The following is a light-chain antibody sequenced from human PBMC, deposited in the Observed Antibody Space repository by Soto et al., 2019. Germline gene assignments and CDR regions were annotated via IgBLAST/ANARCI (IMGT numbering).Light chain of an antibody. CDR2: AAS. Sequence: AIQMTQSPSSLSASVGDRVTITCRASQGIRNDLGWYQQKPGKAPKLLISAASSLQSGVPSRFSGSGSGTDFTLTHSSLQPEDFATYYCLQDYNFPWTFGQGTQVEIK. V-gene: IGKV1-6*01. CDR3: LQDYNFPWT. J-gene: IGKJ1*01. CDR1: QGIRND.